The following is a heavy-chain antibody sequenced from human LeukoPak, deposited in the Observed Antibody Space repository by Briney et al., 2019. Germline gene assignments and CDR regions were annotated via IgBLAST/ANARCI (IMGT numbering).Heavy chain of an antibody. D-gene: IGHD3-16*01. CDR3: ARIDYATFDC. CDR1: GGSINSYY. V-gene: IGHV4-59*01. CDR2: IYYSGST. Sequence: PSETLSLTCTVSGGSINSYYWSWIRQPPGRGLEWIGDIYYSGSTIYNPSPKSRVTISVDTSKNQFSLSLRSVTAADTAVYYCARIDYATFDCWGPGTLVTVSS. J-gene: IGHJ4*02.